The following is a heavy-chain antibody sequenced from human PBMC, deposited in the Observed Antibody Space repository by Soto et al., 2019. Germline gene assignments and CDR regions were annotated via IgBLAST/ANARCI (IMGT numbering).Heavy chain of an antibody. CDR1: GFTFNNYA. CDR2: ISGTGGST. Sequence: PXASLRLSCAASGFTFNNYALNWVRQAPGKGLEWVSSISGTGGSTFYAGSAKGRFTISRDNSKNTLFLQMTSLRAEDTAVYYCGKGNSKWGTGDAFDIWGQGTMVTVSS. CDR3: GKGNSKWGTGDAFDI. V-gene: IGHV3-23*01. J-gene: IGHJ3*02. D-gene: IGHD7-27*01.